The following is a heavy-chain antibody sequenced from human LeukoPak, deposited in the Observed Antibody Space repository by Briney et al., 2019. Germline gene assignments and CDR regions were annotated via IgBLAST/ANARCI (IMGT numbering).Heavy chain of an antibody. CDR1: GFTFSTYW. Sequence: GGSLRLSCAASGFTFSTYWMTWVRQAPGKGLGWVANIKQDGSEKYSVDSVKGRFTISRENAKNSLYLQMNSLRAEDTAVYYCARVRSTVTIARGFDIWGQGTMVTVSS. J-gene: IGHJ3*02. CDR3: ARVRSTVTIARGFDI. D-gene: IGHD4-17*01. V-gene: IGHV3-7*03. CDR2: IKQDGSEK.